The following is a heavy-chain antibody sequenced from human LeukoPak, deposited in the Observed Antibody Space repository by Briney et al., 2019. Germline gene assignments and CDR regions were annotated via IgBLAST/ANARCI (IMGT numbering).Heavy chain of an antibody. J-gene: IGHJ4*02. V-gene: IGHV3-20*04. CDR1: GFAFDEHG. CDR3: ARAPITSPFYFDY. D-gene: IGHD2-2*01. CDR2: INWSGGST. Sequence: GSLRLSCTASGFAFDEHGMSWVRQVPGKGLEWGSGINWSGGSTGYADPLRGRFTISSDNAKNSLYLQMDSLRAEDTALYYCARAPITSPFYFDYWGQGTLVTVSS.